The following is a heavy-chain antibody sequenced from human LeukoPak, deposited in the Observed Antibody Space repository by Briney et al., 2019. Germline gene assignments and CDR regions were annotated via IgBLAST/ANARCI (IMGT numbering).Heavy chain of an antibody. Sequence: GGSLRLSCAASGFSFSSYVMHWVRQAPGKGLEWAAVISYDGSNKYYADSVKGRFTISRDNSKNTLYLQMNSLRAEDTAVYYCARAFSSGWTYGMDVWGQGTTVTVSS. D-gene: IGHD6-19*01. V-gene: IGHV3-30-3*01. CDR1: GFSFSSYV. CDR2: ISYDGSNK. J-gene: IGHJ6*02. CDR3: ARAFSSGWTYGMDV.